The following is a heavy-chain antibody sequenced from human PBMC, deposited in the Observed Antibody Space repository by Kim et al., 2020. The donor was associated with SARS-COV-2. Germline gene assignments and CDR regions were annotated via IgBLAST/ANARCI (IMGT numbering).Heavy chain of an antibody. J-gene: IGHJ5*01. CDR1: GDRFTTFS. CDR2: IHAANGNT. D-gene: IGHD3-16*01. Sequence: ASVKFSCKASGDRFTTFSMHWVRQAPGQRLEWMGWIHAANGNTVYAESFHGRITISRDTSAETVYMELSSLTSTDTAMYYCTKDLSYGGLAFGSWGQGTLVSVSS. CDR3: TKDLSYGGLAFGS. V-gene: IGHV1-3*01.